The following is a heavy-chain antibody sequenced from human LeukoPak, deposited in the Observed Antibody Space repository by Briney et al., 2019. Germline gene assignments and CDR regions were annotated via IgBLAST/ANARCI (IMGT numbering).Heavy chain of an antibody. J-gene: IGHJ4*02. Sequence: ASVKVSCKASGYTFTGYYMHWVRQAPGQGLEWMGWINHNSGGTNYAQKFQGRVTMTRDTSISTAYMELSRLRSDDTAVYYCARDLYGGPPFDYWGQGTLVTVSS. D-gene: IGHD4-23*01. V-gene: IGHV1-2*02. CDR1: GYTFTGYY. CDR3: ARDLYGGPPFDY. CDR2: INHNSGGT.